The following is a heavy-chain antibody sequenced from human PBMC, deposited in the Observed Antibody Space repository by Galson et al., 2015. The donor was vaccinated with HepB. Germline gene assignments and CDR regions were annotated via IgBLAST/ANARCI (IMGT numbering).Heavy chain of an antibody. V-gene: IGHV3-74*01. CDR1: GFTFSTYS. J-gene: IGHJ6*03. Sequence: SLRLSCAASGFTFSTYSMNWVRQAPGKGLVWVSRINTDGSSTSYADSVKGRFTISRDNAKNTLYLQMNSLRAEDTAVYYCAKDYHMDAWGKGTTVTVSS. CDR2: INTDGSST. CDR3: AKDYHMDA.